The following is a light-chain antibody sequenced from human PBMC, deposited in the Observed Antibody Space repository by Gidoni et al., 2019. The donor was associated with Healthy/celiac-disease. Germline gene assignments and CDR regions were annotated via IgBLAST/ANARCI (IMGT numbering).Light chain of an antibody. CDR2: DAS. J-gene: IGKJ5*01. Sequence: IQMTQSPSSLSASVGDRVTITCQASQDISNYLNWYQQKPGKAPKLLIYDASDLETGVPSRFSGSGSGTDFTFTISSLQPEDIATYYCQQYDNVLPITFGQXTRLEIK. CDR1: QDISNY. CDR3: QQYDNVLPIT. V-gene: IGKV1-33*01.